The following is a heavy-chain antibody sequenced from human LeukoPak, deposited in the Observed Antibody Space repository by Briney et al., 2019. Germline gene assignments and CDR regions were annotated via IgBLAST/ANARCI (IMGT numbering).Heavy chain of an antibody. V-gene: IGHV3-30-3*01. J-gene: IGHJ4*02. CDR3: VRESEYYFAHSASFDY. Sequence: PGGSLKLSCAASGFTFTAYLIHWVRQAPGKGLEWVAVMSSDGNSMFYADSVKGRFTISRDNSKNTLYLQMNSLRAEDTAVYYCVRESEYYFAHSASFDYWGQGTLVTVSS. CDR2: MSSDGNSM. D-gene: IGHD2/OR15-2a*01. CDR1: GFTFTAYL.